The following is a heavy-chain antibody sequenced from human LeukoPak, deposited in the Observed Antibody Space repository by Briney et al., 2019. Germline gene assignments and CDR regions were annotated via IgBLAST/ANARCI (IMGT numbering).Heavy chain of an antibody. CDR2: INHSGST. J-gene: IGHJ5*02. CDR3: ASAPGIAVAGTPCWFDP. CDR1: GGSFSGYY. Sequence: SETLSLTCAVYGGSFSGYYWSWIRQRPGKGLEWIGEINHSGSTNYNPSLKSRVTISVDTSKNQFSLKLSPVTAADTAVYYCASAPGIAVAGTPCWFDPWGQGTLVTVSS. V-gene: IGHV4-34*01. D-gene: IGHD6-19*01.